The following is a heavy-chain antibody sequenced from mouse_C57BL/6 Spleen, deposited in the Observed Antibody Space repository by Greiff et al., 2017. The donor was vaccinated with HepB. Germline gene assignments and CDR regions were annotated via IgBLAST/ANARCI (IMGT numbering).Heavy chain of an antibody. D-gene: IGHD2-2*01. CDR1: GYTFTDYN. J-gene: IGHJ2*01. Sequence: EVQLVESGPELVKPGASVKMSCKASGYTFTDYNMHWVKQSHGKSLEWIGYINPNNGGTSYNQKFKGKATLTVNKSSSTAYMELRSLTSEDSAVYYCAREGWLPLFDYWGQGTTLTVSS. CDR2: INPNNGGT. CDR3: AREGWLPLFDY. V-gene: IGHV1-22*01.